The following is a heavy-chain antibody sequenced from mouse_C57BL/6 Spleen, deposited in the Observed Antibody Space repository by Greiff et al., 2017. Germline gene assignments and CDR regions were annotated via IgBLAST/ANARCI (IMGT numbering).Heavy chain of an antibody. V-gene: IGHV1-55*01. D-gene: IGHD2-1*01. CDR1: GYTFTSYW. CDR2: IYPGSGST. Sequence: QVQLQQPGAELVKPGASVKMSCKASGYTFTSYWITWVKQRPGQGLEWIGDIYPGSGSTNYNEKFKSKATLTVDTSSSTAYMQLSSLPSEDSAVXYCARQGYGNAWFAYWGPGTLVAVSA. CDR3: ARQGYGNAWFAY. J-gene: IGHJ3*01.